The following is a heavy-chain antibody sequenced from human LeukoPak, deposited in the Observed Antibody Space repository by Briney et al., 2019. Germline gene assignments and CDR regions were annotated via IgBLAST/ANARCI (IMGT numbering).Heavy chain of an antibody. CDR3: TREGRVGVPFDY. D-gene: IGHD2-15*01. Sequence: ASLKVSCKTSGYTFTDSYMHWVRQAPGQGLEWIGWINPNAGDTTYAQGFHGRVPMTRDTSISTVYMELNSLKLDDTAVYYCTREGRVGVPFDYWGQGTLVTVSS. CDR1: GYTFTDSY. J-gene: IGHJ4*02. CDR2: INPNAGDT. V-gene: IGHV1-2*02.